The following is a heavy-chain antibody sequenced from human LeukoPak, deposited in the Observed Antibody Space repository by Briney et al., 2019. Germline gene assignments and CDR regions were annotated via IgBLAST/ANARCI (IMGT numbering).Heavy chain of an antibody. V-gene: IGHV5-51*01. CDR3: ARHRAPHCSSTSCLIDAFDI. CDR2: IYPGDSDT. D-gene: IGHD2-2*01. J-gene: IGHJ3*02. Sequence: GESLKISCKGSGYSFTSYWIGWVRQMPGKGLEWMGTIYPGDSDTRYSPSFQGQVTISADKSISTAYLQWSSLKASDTAMYYCARHRAPHCSSTSCLIDAFDIWGQGTMVTVSS. CDR1: GYSFTSYW.